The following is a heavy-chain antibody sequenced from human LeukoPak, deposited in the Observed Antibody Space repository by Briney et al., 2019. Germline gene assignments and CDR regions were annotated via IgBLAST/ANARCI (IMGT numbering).Heavy chain of an antibody. CDR3: VRHQGPPDCSSPNCPADV. J-gene: IGHJ6*04. Sequence: GESLKIPCKDSGYSFATHWIGWVRQMPGKGLEWMGIIYPGDSDTRYSPSFQGQVTISADKSISTAYLQWSSLKASDTATYYCVRHQGPPDCSSPNCPADVWGMGTTVTVPS. V-gene: IGHV5-51*01. CDR1: GYSFATHW. CDR2: IYPGDSDT. D-gene: IGHD2-2*01.